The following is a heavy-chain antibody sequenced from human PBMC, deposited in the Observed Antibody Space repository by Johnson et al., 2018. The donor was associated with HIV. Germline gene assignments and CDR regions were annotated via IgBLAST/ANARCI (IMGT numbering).Heavy chain of an antibody. Sequence: HVQLVESGGGVVQPGRSLRLSCAVSGIIFSHYGMHWVRQAPGKGLEWVSVIYSGGSTYYADSVKGRFTISRDNSKNTLYLQMNSLRAEDTAVYYCARALTTDAFDIWGQGTMVTVSS. CDR3: ARALTTDAFDI. V-gene: IGHV3-NL1*01. CDR2: IYSGGST. J-gene: IGHJ3*02. CDR1: GIIFSHYG. D-gene: IGHD4-17*01.